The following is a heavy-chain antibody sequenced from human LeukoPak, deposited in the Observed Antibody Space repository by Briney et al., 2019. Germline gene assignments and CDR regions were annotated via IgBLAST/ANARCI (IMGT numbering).Heavy chain of an antibody. CDR3: ARANYFDY. V-gene: IGHV4-59*01. CDR1: GRSITSYY. CDR2: IYYTGST. Sequence: PSETLSLTCTVSGRSITSYYWSWFRQSPGTGLEWIGSIYYTGSTNYNPSLKSRVTISVDTSKNQFSLKLRFLTAADTAVYYCARANYFDYWGQGTLVTVSS. J-gene: IGHJ4*02.